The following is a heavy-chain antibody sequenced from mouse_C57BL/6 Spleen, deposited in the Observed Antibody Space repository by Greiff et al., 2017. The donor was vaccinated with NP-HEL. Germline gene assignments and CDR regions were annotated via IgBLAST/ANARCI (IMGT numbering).Heavy chain of an antibody. V-gene: IGHV1-26*01. Sequence: EVQLQQSGPELVKPGASVKISCKASGYTFTDYYMNWVKQSHGKSLEWIGDINPNNGGTSYNQKFKGKATLTVDKSSSTAYMELRSLTSEDSAVYYCARYGNYYSNLYAMDYWGQGTSVTVSS. CDR2: INPNNGGT. CDR1: GYTFTDYY. D-gene: IGHD2-5*01. CDR3: ARYGNYYSNLYAMDY. J-gene: IGHJ4*01.